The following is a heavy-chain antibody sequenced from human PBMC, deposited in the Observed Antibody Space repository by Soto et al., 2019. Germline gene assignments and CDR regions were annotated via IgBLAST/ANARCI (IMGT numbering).Heavy chain of an antibody. CDR1: GGSFSGYY. D-gene: IGHD3-10*01. CDR2: INHSGST. Sequence: SETLSLTCAVYGGSFSGYYWSWIRQPPGKGLEWIGEINHSGSTNYNPSLKSRVTISVDTSKNPFSLKLSSVTAADRAVYYCARGGDSATYYYGSGSYYAKRPFDYWGQGTLVTVSS. J-gene: IGHJ4*02. V-gene: IGHV4-34*01. CDR3: ARGGDSATYYYGSGSYYAKRPFDY.